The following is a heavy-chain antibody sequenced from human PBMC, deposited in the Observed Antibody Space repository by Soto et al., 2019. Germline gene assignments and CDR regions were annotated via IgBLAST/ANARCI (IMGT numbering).Heavy chain of an antibody. Sequence: SETLSLTCTVSGGSISSGGYYWGWIRQHPGKGLEWIGYIYYSGSTYYNPSLKSRVTISVDTSKNQFSLKLSSVTAADTAVYYCARSSQSTVTTFDPWGPGTLVTVSS. CDR3: ARSSQSTVTTFDP. CDR1: GGSISSGGYY. J-gene: IGHJ5*02. CDR2: IYYSGST. D-gene: IGHD4-17*01. V-gene: IGHV4-31*03.